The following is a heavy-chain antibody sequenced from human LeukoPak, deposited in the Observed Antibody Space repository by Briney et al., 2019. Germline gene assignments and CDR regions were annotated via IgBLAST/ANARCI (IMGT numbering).Heavy chain of an antibody. Sequence: SQTLSLTCAISGDSVSSNSAAWSWIRQSPSRGLEWLGRTYYRSKWYNDYAVSVKTRITINPDTSKNQLSLQVNSVTPDDTAVYYCARSRGATIYGFDYWGQGTLVTVSS. CDR2: TYYRSKWYN. J-gene: IGHJ4*02. D-gene: IGHD5-12*01. V-gene: IGHV6-1*01. CDR1: GDSVSSNSAA. CDR3: ARSRGATIYGFDY.